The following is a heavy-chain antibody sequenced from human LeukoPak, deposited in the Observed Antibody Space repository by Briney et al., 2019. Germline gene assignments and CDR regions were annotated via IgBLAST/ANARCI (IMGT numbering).Heavy chain of an antibody. V-gene: IGHV3-23*01. D-gene: IGHD3-9*01. Sequence: PGGSLRLSCAASGFTFSSYAMSWVRQAPGKGLEWVSAISGSGGSTYYADSVKGRFTISRDNSKNTLYLQMNSLRAEDTAVYYCAKALPMPYYDILTGLVSYYFDYWGQGTLVTVSS. J-gene: IGHJ4*02. CDR3: AKALPMPYYDILTGLVSYYFDY. CDR1: GFTFSSYA. CDR2: ISGSGGST.